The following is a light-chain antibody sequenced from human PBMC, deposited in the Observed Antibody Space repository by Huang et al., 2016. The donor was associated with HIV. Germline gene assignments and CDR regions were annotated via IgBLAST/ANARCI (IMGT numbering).Light chain of an antibody. V-gene: IGKV3-11*01. CDR1: QSVSVY. CDR3: QQRSDWPPT. J-gene: IGKJ1*01. CDR2: HAS. Sequence: EIVLAQSPVTLSLSPGERATLAYRASQSVSVYLAWYQQKAGQPPRLLIYHASNRATGIPARFSGSGSGTDFTLTISSLEPEDFAVYYCQQRSDWPPTFGRGTKVEIK.